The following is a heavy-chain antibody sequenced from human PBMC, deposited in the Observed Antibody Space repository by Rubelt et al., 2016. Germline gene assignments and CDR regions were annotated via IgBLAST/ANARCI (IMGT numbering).Heavy chain of an antibody. CDR2: ITGSGGNT. D-gene: IGHD2-15*01. J-gene: IGHJ4*02. Sequence: GKGLEWVSAITGSGGNTYYVDSVKGRFTISRDNSKNTLYLQMNSLRAEDTAVYYCAKDQSYSGSDYWGQGTLVTVSP. CDR3: AKDQSYSGSDY. V-gene: IGHV3-23*01.